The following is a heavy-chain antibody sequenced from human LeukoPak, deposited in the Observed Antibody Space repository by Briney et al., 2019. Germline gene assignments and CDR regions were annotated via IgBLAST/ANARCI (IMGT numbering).Heavy chain of an antibody. CDR2: INPNGGTT. J-gene: IGHJ4*02. V-gene: IGHV1-46*03. CDR3: ARVGGSTVTTPYYFDY. Sequence: ASVKVSCKASGYTFSNYCMYWVLQAPGQGLEWMGIINPNGGTTSYAQKFQGRITVTRDTSTSTVYMELSSLRSEDTAVYYCARVGGSTVTTPYYFDYWGQGTPVTVSS. D-gene: IGHD4-17*01. CDR1: GYTFSNYC.